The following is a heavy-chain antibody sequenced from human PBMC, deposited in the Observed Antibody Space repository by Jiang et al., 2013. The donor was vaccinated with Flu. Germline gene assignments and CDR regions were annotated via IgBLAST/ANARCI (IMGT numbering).Heavy chain of an antibody. CDR2: IIPILGLP. Sequence: SGAEVKVSCKASGDNFNTYAISWVRQAPGLGPEYMGRIIPILGLPNYAQKFQGRVTITADKSTSTAYMELSNLTSEDTAVYYCARDVDYGSGNYYDGKRYFDYWGQGTLVTVSS. V-gene: IGHV1-69*04. CDR3: ARDVDYGSGNYYDGKRYFDY. J-gene: IGHJ4*02. D-gene: IGHD3-10*01. CDR1: GDNFNTYA.